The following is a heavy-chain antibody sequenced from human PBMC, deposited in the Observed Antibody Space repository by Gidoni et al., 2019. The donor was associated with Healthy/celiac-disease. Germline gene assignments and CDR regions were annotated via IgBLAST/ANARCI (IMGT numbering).Heavy chain of an antibody. J-gene: IGHJ6*02. CDR1: GFTFRSYS. Sequence: EVQLVESGGGLVKPGGSLSLSCAASGFTFRSYSMHWVRQAPGQGLEWVSSISSSSSYIYYADSVKGRFTISRDNAKNSLYLQMNSLRAEDTAVYYCARDGRDIVVVPAAMNYYYGMDVWGQGTTVTVSS. CDR3: ARDGRDIVVVPAAMNYYYGMDV. V-gene: IGHV3-21*01. CDR2: ISSSSSYI. D-gene: IGHD2-2*01.